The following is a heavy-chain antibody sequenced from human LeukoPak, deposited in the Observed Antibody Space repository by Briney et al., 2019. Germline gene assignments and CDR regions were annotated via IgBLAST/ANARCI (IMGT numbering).Heavy chain of an antibody. J-gene: IGHJ4*02. CDR1: GFTFSSYA. Sequence: GGSLRLSCAASGFTFSSYAMSWVRQAPGKGLEWVSTISGSGGSTYYADSVKGRFTISRDNSKNTLYLQMNSLRAEDTAVYYCAKERVCYSSCWYQDYWGQGTLVTVSS. CDR3: AKERVCYSSCWYQDY. CDR2: ISGSGGST. D-gene: IGHD6-19*01. V-gene: IGHV3-23*01.